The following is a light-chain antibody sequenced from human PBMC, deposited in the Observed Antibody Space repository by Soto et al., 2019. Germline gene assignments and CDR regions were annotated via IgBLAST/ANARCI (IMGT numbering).Light chain of an antibody. CDR3: CSYTGNNTLV. V-gene: IGLV2-14*01. CDR2: EVN. CDR1: SSDVGGYNY. Sequence: QSALTQPASVSGSPGQSITISCTGTSSDVGGYNYVSWYQQHPGKAPKFIISEVNNRPSGVSIRFSGSKSGNTASLTISGLQVADEADYNCCSYTGNNTLVFGGGTKLTVL. J-gene: IGLJ2*01.